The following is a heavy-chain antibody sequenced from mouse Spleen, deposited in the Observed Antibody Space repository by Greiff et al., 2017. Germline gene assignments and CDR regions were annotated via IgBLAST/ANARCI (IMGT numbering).Heavy chain of an antibody. Sequence: EVNVVESGGGLVKPGGSLKLSRAASGFTFSSYTMSWVRQTPAKRLEWVATISSGGGNTYYPDSVKGRFTISRDNARNTLYLQMSSLRSEDTAMYYCARWYYDGSSYWYFDVWGAGTTVTVSS. D-gene: IGHD1-1*01. CDR1: GFTFSSYT. CDR3: ARWYYDGSSYWYFDV. CDR2: ISSGGGNT. J-gene: IGHJ1*01. V-gene: IGHV5-9*04.